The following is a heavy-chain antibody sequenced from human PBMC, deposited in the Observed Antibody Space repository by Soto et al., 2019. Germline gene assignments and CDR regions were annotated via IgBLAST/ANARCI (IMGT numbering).Heavy chain of an antibody. V-gene: IGHV1-69*13. CDR3: AREGTAVAGRRDYFDY. Sequence: SVKVSCKASGGTFSSYAISWVRQAPGQGLEWMGGIIPIFGTANYAQKFQGRVTITADESTSTAYMELSSLRSEDTAVYYCAREGTAVAGRRDYFDYWGQGTLVTVSS. J-gene: IGHJ4*02. CDR2: IIPIFGTA. D-gene: IGHD6-19*01. CDR1: GGTFSSYA.